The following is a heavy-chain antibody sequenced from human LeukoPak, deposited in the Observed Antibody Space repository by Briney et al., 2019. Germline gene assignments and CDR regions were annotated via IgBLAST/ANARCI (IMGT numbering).Heavy chain of an antibody. J-gene: IGHJ4*02. Sequence: PGGSLRLSCAASGFTFSSYAMSWVRQAPGKGLEWVSAISGSGGNTYYADSVKGRFTISRDNSKNTLYLQMNSLRAEDTAVYYCAKTPKTYGDYAAVDYWGQGTLVTVSS. CDR1: GFTFSSYA. D-gene: IGHD4-17*01. CDR2: ISGSGGNT. CDR3: AKTPKTYGDYAAVDY. V-gene: IGHV3-23*01.